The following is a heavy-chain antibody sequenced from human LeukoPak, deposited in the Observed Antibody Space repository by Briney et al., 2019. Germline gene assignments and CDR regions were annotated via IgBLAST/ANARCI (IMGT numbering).Heavy chain of an antibody. Sequence: ASVKVSCKASGYTFTSYYMHWVRQAPGQGLEWMGIINPSGGSTSYAQKFQGRVTMTRDTSTSTVYMELSSLRSEDTAVYYCARDRTIFGAVAYYFDYWGQGTLVTVSS. CDR3: ARDRTIFGAVAYYFDY. CDR1: GYTFTSYY. V-gene: IGHV1-46*01. D-gene: IGHD3-3*01. J-gene: IGHJ4*02. CDR2: INPSGGST.